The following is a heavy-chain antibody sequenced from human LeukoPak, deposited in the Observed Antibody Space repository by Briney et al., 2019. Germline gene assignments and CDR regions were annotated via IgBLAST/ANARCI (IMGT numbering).Heavy chain of an antibody. D-gene: IGHD2-21*02. CDR1: GGTFSSYA. Sequence: SVKVSCKASGGTFSSYAISWVRQAPGQGLEWMGGIIPIFGTANYAQKFQGRVTITADESTSTAYMELSSLRSEDTAVYYCARARIVVVTAIPSAFDIWGQGTMVTVSS. V-gene: IGHV1-69*13. CDR2: IIPIFGTA. CDR3: ARARIVVVTAIPSAFDI. J-gene: IGHJ3*02.